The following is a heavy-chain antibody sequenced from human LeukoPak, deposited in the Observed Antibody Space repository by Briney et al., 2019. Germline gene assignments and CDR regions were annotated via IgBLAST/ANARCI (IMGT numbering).Heavy chain of an antibody. CDR1: GYTFTGYY. Sequence: GASVKVSCKASGYTFTGYYMHWVRQAPGQGLEWMGRINPNSGGTNYAQKLQGRVTMTTDTSTSTAYMELRSLRSDDTAVYYCARGYSSSSRVGWFDPWGQGTLVTVSS. V-gene: IGHV1-2*06. D-gene: IGHD6-6*01. CDR3: ARGYSSSSRVGWFDP. CDR2: INPNSGGT. J-gene: IGHJ5*02.